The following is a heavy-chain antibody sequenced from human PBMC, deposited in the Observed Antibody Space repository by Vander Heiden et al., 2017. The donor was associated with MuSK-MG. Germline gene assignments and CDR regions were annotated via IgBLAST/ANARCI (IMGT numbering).Heavy chain of an antibody. Sequence: QVQLVQSGAEVTMPVASVKVSCTASGYTFTGYYMHWVRQAPGQGLEWMGWINPNSGGTNYVQKFQDRVTMTRDTSICTASMELSRLRSDDTAVYYCAGDLSSLGMEAFDIWGQGTTVTV. D-gene: IGHD7-27*01. CDR3: AGDLSSLGMEAFDI. V-gene: IGHV1-2*02. CDR1: GYTFTGYY. CDR2: INPNSGGT. J-gene: IGHJ3*02.